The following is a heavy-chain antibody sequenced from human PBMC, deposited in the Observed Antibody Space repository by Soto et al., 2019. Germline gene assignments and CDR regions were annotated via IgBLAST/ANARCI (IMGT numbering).Heavy chain of an antibody. CDR2: IKSKTDGGTT. V-gene: IGHV3-15*01. CDR1: GFTFSNAW. J-gene: IGHJ4*02. CDR3: TTGGVRSSSLGY. D-gene: IGHD6-6*01. Sequence: EVQLVESGGGLVKPGGSLRLSCAASGFTFSNAWMSWVRQAPGKGLEWVGRIKSKTDGGTTDYAAPVKGRFTISRDDSNNTLYLQMNSRKTEDTAVYYCTTGGVRSSSLGYWGQGTLVTVSS.